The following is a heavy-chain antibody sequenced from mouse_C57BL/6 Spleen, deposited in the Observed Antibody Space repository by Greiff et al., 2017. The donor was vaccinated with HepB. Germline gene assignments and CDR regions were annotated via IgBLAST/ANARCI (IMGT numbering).Heavy chain of an antibody. J-gene: IGHJ4*01. V-gene: IGHV5-4*01. Sequence: EVQVVESGGGLVKPGGSLKLSCAASGFTFSSYAMSWVRQTPEKRLEWVATISDGGSYTYYPDNVKGRFTISRDNAKNNLYLQMSHLKSEDTAMYYCARDSSGYVLYAMDYWGQGTSVTVSS. CDR1: GFTFSSYA. D-gene: IGHD3-2*02. CDR3: ARDSSGYVLYAMDY. CDR2: ISDGGSYT.